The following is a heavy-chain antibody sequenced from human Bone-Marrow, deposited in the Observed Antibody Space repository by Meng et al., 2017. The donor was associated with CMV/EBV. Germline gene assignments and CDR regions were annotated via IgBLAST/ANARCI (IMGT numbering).Heavy chain of an antibody. Sequence: SSSSSSYYWGWIRQPPGKGLEWIGSIYYRGSTYYNPSLKSRVTISVDTSKNQFSLKLSSVTAADTAVYYCARPGDDCSSTSCPFDYWGQGTLVTVSS. J-gene: IGHJ4*02. CDR1: SSSSSSYY. V-gene: IGHV4-39*01. CDR3: ARPGDDCSSTSCPFDY. D-gene: IGHD2-2*01. CDR2: IYYRGST.